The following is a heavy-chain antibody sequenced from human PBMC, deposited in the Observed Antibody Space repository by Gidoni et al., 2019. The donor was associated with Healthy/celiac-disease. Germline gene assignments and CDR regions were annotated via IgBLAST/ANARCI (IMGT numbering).Heavy chain of an antibody. CDR3: ARGRGNLGNLGYCSSTSCRGPYYYYYGMDV. CDR2: INHSGST. Sequence: QVQLQQWGAGLLKPSETLSLTCAVYGGSFSGSYWSWIRQPPGKGLEWIGEINHSGSTNYNPSLKSRVTISVDTSKNQFSLKLSSVTAADTAVYYCARGRGNLGNLGYCSSTSCRGPYYYYYGMDVWGQGTTVTVSS. CDR1: GGSFSGSY. J-gene: IGHJ6*02. V-gene: IGHV4-34*01. D-gene: IGHD2-2*01.